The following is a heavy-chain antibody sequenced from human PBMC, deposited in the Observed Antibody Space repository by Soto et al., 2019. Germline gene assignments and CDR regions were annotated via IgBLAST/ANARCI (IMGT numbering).Heavy chain of an antibody. CDR2: LYFYGSA. V-gene: IGHV3-53*02. J-gene: IGHJ4*02. CDR3: ARVGTSESFFDY. CDR1: GFTLSNNR. D-gene: IGHD7-27*01. Sequence: VQLVETGGGLVLPGVSLRLSCVVSGFTLSNNRMTWFRQAPGQGLEWASDLYFYGSANYADSVSGRFTIFKDDSKNTLYLQTTNLRADDTALYYCARVGTSESFFDYWGQGALITVSP.